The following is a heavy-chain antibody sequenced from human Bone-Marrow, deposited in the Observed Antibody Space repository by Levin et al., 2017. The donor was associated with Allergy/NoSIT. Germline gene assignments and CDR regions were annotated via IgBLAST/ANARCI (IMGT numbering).Heavy chain of an antibody. J-gene: IGHJ4*02. V-gene: IGHV3-23*01. CDR3: ARDGVYAIPDY. Sequence: PGGSLRLSCAASGFTFSSFAMSWVRQAPGKGLEWVSYIKNSGASTSYADSVKGRFTISRDNSKNTLYLQLNSLGVDDTALYYCARDGVYAIPDYRGQGTLVTVSS. D-gene: IGHD2-8*01. CDR1: GFTFSSFA. CDR2: IKNSGAST.